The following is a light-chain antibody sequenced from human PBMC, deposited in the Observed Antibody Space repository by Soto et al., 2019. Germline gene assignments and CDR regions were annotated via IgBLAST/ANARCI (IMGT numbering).Light chain of an antibody. Sequence: ATRMTQSPSSFSASTGDRVNITCRADPGVSSYLAWYQQKPGRAPKLLIYAASTLQSGVPSTFSGSGAGTDYPLTIICLQSEDFATNFCQQYSTYPFTCGPGTKVDVK. CDR2: AAS. CDR1: PGVSSY. V-gene: IGKV1-8*01. J-gene: IGKJ3*01. CDR3: QQYSTYPFT.